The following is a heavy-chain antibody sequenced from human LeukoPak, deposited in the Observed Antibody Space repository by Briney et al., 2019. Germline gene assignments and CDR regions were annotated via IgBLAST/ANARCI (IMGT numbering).Heavy chain of an antibody. Sequence: GGSLKLSCAASGFTFSGSAMHCVRHASGKGLEWVGRIRSKANSYPTAYAASVKGRFTISRDDSKITAYLQMNSLKTEDTGVYYGTRPQSDYYDSSGYPYWGQGTLVTVSS. V-gene: IGHV3-73*01. CDR1: GFTFSGSA. CDR3: TRPQSDYYDSSGYPY. CDR2: IRSKANSYPT. D-gene: IGHD3-22*01. J-gene: IGHJ4*02.